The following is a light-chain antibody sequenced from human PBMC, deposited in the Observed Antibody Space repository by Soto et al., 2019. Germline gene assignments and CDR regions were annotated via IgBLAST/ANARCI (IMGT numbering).Light chain of an antibody. Sequence: DIQMTQSPSTLSASVGDRVTITCRASQSISSWLVWYQQKPGKAPKVLSYDASSLQSGVPSRFSGSGSGTEFTLTISRLQPDDFATYYCQQYNNYLWTFGEATKVEIK. CDR1: QSISSW. J-gene: IGKJ1*01. CDR2: DAS. V-gene: IGKV1-5*01. CDR3: QQYNNYLWT.